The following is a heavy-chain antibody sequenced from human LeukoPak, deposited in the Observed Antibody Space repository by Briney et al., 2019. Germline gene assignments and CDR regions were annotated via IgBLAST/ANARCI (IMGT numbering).Heavy chain of an antibody. CDR3: ARHGCSSTSCPIDY. V-gene: IGHV4-39*01. CDR1: GGSISSSSYY. J-gene: IGHJ4*02. CDR2: IYYSGST. D-gene: IGHD2-2*01. Sequence: SETLSLTCTVSGGSISSSSYYWGWIRQPPGKGLEWIGGIYYSGSTYYNPSLKSRVTISVDTSKNQFSLKLSSVTAADTAVYYCARHGCSSTSCPIDYWGQGTLVTVSS.